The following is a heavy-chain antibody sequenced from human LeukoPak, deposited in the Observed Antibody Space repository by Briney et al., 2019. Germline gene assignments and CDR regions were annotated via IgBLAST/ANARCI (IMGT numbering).Heavy chain of an antibody. V-gene: IGHV3-7*01. CDR1: GFTFSSYW. CDR2: IKQDGSEK. Sequence: GGSLRLSCAASGFTFSSYWMSWVRQAPGKRLEWVANIKQDGSEKDYVDSVKGRFTISRDNSKNTLYLQMNSLRAEDTAVYYCAKDRPSGYDFWSGYSGSAFDIWGQGTMVTVSS. J-gene: IGHJ3*02. D-gene: IGHD3-3*01. CDR3: AKDRPSGYDFWSGYSGSAFDI.